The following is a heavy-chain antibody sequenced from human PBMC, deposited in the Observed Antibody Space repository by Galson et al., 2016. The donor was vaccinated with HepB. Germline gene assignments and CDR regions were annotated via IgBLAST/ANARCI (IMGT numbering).Heavy chain of an antibody. D-gene: IGHD6-19*01. CDR3: ARGKGGSGYYFDY. CDR1: GFTFINYA. V-gene: IGHV3-30*03. Sequence: LRLSCAASGFTFINYAIHWVRQAPGKGLEWVAHVSYDGRSKYDADSVKARFTISRDNSKNTLYLQMNSLRPDDTAVYYCARGKGGSGYYFDYWGQGALVTVSS. J-gene: IGHJ4*02. CDR2: VSYDGRSK.